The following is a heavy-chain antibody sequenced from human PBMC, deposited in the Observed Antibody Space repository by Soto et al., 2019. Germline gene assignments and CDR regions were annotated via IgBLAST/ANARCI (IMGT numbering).Heavy chain of an antibody. D-gene: IGHD3-16*01. CDR1: GFTFSSYG. Sequence: QVQLVESGGGAVQPGRSLRLSCAASGFTFSSYGMHWVRQAPGKGLEWVAVIWYDGSNKYYADSVKGRFTISRDNSKNTLYLQMNSLRAEDTAVYYCARGPLELGARSAYFDYWGQGTLVTVSS. CDR3: ARGPLELGARSAYFDY. CDR2: IWYDGSNK. J-gene: IGHJ4*02. V-gene: IGHV3-33*01.